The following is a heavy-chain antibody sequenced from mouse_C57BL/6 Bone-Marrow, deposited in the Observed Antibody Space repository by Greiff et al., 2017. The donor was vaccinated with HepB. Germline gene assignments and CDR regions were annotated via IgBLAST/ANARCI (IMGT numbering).Heavy chain of an antibody. CDR1: GFNIKDDY. Sequence: EVQLVESGAELVRPGASVKLSCTASGFNIKDDYMHWVKQRPEQGLEWIGWIDPENGDTEYASKFQGKATITADTSSNTAYLQVSSLTSEDTAVYYCTTRDRGFAYWGQGTLVTVSA. V-gene: IGHV14-4*01. J-gene: IGHJ3*01. CDR3: TTRDRGFAY. D-gene: IGHD3-3*01. CDR2: IDPENGDT.